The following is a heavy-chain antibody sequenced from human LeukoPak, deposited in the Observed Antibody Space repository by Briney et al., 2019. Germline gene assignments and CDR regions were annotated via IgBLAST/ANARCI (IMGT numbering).Heavy chain of an antibody. CDR2: ISAYNGNT. V-gene: IGHV1-18*01. CDR3: AREYYDYVWGSYRPYYFDY. J-gene: IGHJ4*02. Sequence: ASVKVSCKASGYTFTSYGISWVRQAPGQGLEWMGWISAYNGNTNYAQELQGRVTMTTDTSTSTAYMELRSLRSDDTAVYYCAREYYDYVWGSYRPYYFDYWGQGTLVTVSS. CDR1: GYTFTSYG. D-gene: IGHD3-16*02.